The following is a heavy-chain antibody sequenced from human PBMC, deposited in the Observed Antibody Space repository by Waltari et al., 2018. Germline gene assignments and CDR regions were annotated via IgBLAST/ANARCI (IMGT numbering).Heavy chain of an antibody. Sequence: QITLKESGPTLVKPTQTLTLTCTFSGFSLSTSGVGVGWIRQPPGKALEWLALIYWNDDKRYSPSLKSRLTITKDTSKNQVVLTMTNMDPVDTATYYCARHYYCTGGVCPVDYWGQGTLVTVSS. V-gene: IGHV2-5*01. CDR1: GFSLSTSGVG. CDR2: IYWNDDK. D-gene: IGHD2-8*02. CDR3: ARHYYCTGGVCPVDY. J-gene: IGHJ4*02.